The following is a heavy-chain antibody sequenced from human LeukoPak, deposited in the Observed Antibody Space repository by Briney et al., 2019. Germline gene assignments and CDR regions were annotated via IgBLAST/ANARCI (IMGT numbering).Heavy chain of an antibody. D-gene: IGHD3-10*01. V-gene: IGHV3-30*02. CDR2: IRYDGSNK. CDR3: ARDRSGGIPLYYFDY. CDR1: GFTFSSYG. J-gene: IGHJ4*02. Sequence: GGSLRLSCAASGFTFSSYGMHWVRQAPGKGLEWVAFIRYDGSNKYYADSVKGRFTISRDNSKNTLYLQMNSLRAEDTAVYYCARDRSGGIPLYYFDYWGQGTLVTVSS.